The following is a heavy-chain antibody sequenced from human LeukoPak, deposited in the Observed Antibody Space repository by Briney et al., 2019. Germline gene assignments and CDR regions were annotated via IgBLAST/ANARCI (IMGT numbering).Heavy chain of an antibody. CDR1: GFTFGSYA. J-gene: IGHJ5*02. Sequence: GRSLRLSCAASGFTFGSYAMNWVRQAPGKGLEWASSISSGSSFIYYADSVKGRFTIARDNAKNSLYLQMNSLRPEDTAIYYCVRDQGGERWFDPWGQGTLVTVSS. CDR2: ISSGSSFI. V-gene: IGHV3-21*01. D-gene: IGHD3-16*01. CDR3: VRDQGGERWFDP.